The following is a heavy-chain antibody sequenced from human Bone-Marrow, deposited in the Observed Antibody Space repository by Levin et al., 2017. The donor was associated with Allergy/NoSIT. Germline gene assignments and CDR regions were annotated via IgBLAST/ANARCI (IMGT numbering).Heavy chain of an antibody. V-gene: IGHV3-33*01. CDR3: AREGLPFSGRDSVWYLDL. CDR1: GFPFSDYA. J-gene: IGHJ2*01. CDR2: IWFNGRIK. Sequence: GESLKISCAASGFPFSDYAIHWVRQAPGKGLEWVAVIWFNGRIKDYRDSVKGRFTISRDNSKNTVSLQMNSLRTEDTAVYYCAREGLPFSGRDSVWYLDLWGRGNLVTVSS. D-gene: IGHD1-26*01.